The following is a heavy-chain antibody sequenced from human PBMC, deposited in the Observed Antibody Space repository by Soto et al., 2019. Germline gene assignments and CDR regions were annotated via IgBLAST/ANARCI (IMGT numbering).Heavy chain of an antibody. D-gene: IGHD2-15*01. J-gene: IGHJ3*02. CDR2: ISSSSSYI. V-gene: IGHV3-21*01. Sequence: GGSLRLSCAASGFTFSSYSMNWVRQAPGKGLEWVSSISSSSSYIYYADSVKGRFTISRDNAKNSLYLQMNSLRAEDTAVYYCARDGALYCSGGSCPEIAFDIWGHGTMVTVSS. CDR3: ARDGALYCSGGSCPEIAFDI. CDR1: GFTFSSYS.